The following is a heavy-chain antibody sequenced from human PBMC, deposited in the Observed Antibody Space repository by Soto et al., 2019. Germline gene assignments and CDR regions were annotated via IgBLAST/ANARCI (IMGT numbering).Heavy chain of an antibody. CDR1: GDSVSSKSAA. V-gene: IGHV6-1*01. J-gene: IGHJ4*02. Sequence: SQTLSLTCAISGDSVSSKSAAWNWIRESPSRGLEWLGRTYYRSKRYNDYAVSVKSRIIINPDTSKNQLSLQLNSVTPEDTAVYECARDLGSYYSFGYWGQGPLVTISS. CDR2: TYYRSKRYN. D-gene: IGHD1-26*01. CDR3: ARDLGSYYSFGY.